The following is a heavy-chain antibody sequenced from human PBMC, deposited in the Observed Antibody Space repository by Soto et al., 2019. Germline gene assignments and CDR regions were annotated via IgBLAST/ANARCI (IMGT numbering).Heavy chain of an antibody. J-gene: IGHJ5*02. CDR3: ARGGYLLKYNWFDP. D-gene: IGHD1-1*01. CDR2: VYHSGST. V-gene: IGHV4-4*02. CDR1: GASLSSSNW. Sequence: SETLSLTCAVSGASLSSSNWWSWVRQPPGKGLEWIGEVYHSGSTNYNPSLKSRVTISVDKSKNQFSLNLSSVTAADTAMYYWARGGYLLKYNWFDPWGQGTLGSVAS.